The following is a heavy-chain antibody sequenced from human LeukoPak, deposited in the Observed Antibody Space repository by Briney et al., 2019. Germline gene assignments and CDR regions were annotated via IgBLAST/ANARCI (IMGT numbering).Heavy chain of an antibody. CDR1: GGSISSGSYY. D-gene: IGHD2-15*01. J-gene: IGHJ3*02. CDR2: IYTSGST. Sequence: SQTLSLTCTVSGGSISSGSYYWNWIRQPAGKGLEWIGRIYTSGSTKYNPSLKSRVTVSVDTSKNQFSLKVRSVTAADTAVYYCARVSMVGGFDIWGQGTMVTVSS. V-gene: IGHV4-61*02. CDR3: ARVSMVGGFDI.